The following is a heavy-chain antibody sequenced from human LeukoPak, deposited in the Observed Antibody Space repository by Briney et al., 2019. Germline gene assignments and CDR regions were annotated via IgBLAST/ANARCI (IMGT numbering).Heavy chain of an antibody. CDR1: GGSFSGYH. J-gene: IGHJ5*02. D-gene: IGHD3-9*01. V-gene: IGHV4-34*01. CDR3: ARLTGYSSESWFDP. CDR2: LNHSGST. Sequence: SETLSLTCSVYGGSFSGYHWTWIRQPPGQGLEWIGELNHSGSTNYKSSLKSRVTISVDTSKNQFSLKLSSVTAADTAVYYCARLTGYSSESWFDPWGQGTLVTVSS.